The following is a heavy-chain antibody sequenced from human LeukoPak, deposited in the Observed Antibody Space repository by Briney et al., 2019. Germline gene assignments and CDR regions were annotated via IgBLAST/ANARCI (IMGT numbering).Heavy chain of an antibody. CDR1: GFTFSSYA. Sequence: GGSLRLSCAASGFTFSSYAMSWVRQAPGKGLEWVSGISGSGGSTYYADSVKGRFTISRDNSKNTLYLQMNSLRAEDTAVYYCAKDLYSSGWSTWFDPWGQGTLVTVSS. V-gene: IGHV3-23*01. CDR3: AKDLYSSGWSTWFDP. CDR2: ISGSGGST. D-gene: IGHD6-19*01. J-gene: IGHJ5*02.